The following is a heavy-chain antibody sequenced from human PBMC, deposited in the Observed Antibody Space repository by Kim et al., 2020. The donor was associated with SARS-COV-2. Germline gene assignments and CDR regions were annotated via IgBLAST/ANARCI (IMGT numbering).Heavy chain of an antibody. CDR3: ARTLWGSGYMDV. D-gene: IGHD3-10*01. J-gene: IGHJ6*03. Sequence: RNTPPFQGQVTISADKSISTAYLQWSSLKASDTAMYYCARTLWGSGYMDVWGKGTTVTVSS. V-gene: IGHV5-51*01.